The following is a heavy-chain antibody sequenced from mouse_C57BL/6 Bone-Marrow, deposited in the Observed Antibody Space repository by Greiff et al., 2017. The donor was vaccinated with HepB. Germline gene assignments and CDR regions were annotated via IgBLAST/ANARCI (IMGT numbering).Heavy chain of an antibody. J-gene: IGHJ3*01. Sequence: EVKLMESGAELVRPGASVKLSCTASGFNIKDYYMHWVKQRPEQGLEWIGRIDPEDGDTEYAPKFQGKATMTADTSSNTAYLQLSSLTSEDTAVYYCTIYDYDGRFAYWGQGTLVTVSA. V-gene: IGHV14-1*01. D-gene: IGHD2-4*01. CDR3: TIYDYDGRFAY. CDR1: GFNIKDYY. CDR2: IDPEDGDT.